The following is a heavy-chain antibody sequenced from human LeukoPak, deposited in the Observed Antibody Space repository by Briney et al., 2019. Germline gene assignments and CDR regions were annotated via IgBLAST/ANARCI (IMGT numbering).Heavy chain of an antibody. CDR2: INPNGGGT. J-gene: IGHJ4*02. Sequence: GASVKVSCKASGYTFTGYYMHWVRQAPGQGLEWMGWINPNGGGTNYAQKFQGRVTMTRDTSISTAYIELSGLTSDDTAVYFCARDASRTTAPDDYWGQGTLVTVSS. V-gene: IGHV1-2*02. CDR3: ARDASRTTAPDDY. CDR1: GYTFTGYY. D-gene: IGHD1-1*01.